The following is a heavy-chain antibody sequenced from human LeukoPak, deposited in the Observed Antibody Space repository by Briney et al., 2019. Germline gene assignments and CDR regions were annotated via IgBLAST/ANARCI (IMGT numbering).Heavy chain of an antibody. V-gene: IGHV1-69*05. J-gene: IGHJ6*03. CDR2: IIPIFVTA. CDR3: AREGIGYCTNGVCPNYYYYMDV. D-gene: IGHD2-8*01. Sequence: RASVKVSCKASGGTFSSYAISWVRQAPGQGLEWMGGIIPIFVTANYAQKFQGRVTITTDESTSTAYMELSSLRSEDTAVYYCAREGIGYCTNGVCPNYYYYMDVWGKGTTVTVSS. CDR1: GGTFSSYA.